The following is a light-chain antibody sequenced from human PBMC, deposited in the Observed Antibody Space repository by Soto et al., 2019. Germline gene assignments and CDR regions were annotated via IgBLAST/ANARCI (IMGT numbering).Light chain of an antibody. CDR1: SSDVGDYNY. CDR3: SSYTSSVTLV. J-gene: IGLJ2*01. V-gene: IGLV2-14*01. CDR2: EVS. Sequence: QSALTQPASVSGSPGQSITISCTGTSSDVGDYNYVSWFQHHPGKAPKLMIYEVSNRPSGVSNRFSGSKSGNTASLTISGLQAEDEAEYYCSSYTSSVTLVFGGGTKVTVL.